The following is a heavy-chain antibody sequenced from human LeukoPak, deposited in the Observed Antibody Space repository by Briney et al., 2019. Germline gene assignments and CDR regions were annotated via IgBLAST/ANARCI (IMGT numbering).Heavy chain of an antibody. J-gene: IGHJ4*02. CDR3: ARGAAAGSFDY. CDR2: IYTSGST. V-gene: IGHV4-4*07. CDR1: GGSISSYY. Sequence: SETLSLTCTVSGGSISSYYWSWIRQPAGKGLEWIGRIYTSGSTNYNPSLKSRVTISVDTPKNQFSLKLSSVTAADTAVYYCARGAAAGSFDYWGQGTLVTVSS. D-gene: IGHD6-13*01.